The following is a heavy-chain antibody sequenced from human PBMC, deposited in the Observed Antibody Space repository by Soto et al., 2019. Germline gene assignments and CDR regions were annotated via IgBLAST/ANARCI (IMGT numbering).Heavy chain of an antibody. V-gene: IGHV3-74*01. D-gene: IGHD1-26*01. J-gene: IGHJ4*02. CDR2: IYFDGITT. CDR3: ARGGAMGVDY. Sequence: GGSLGLSCTASGFTFNTHWMHWVRQAPGKGLVWVSRIYFDGITTNYADSVKGRLTVSRDNAKNTVYRHVNTLGDEDTAVYYCARGGAMGVDYWGQGTRVTVCS. CDR1: GFTFNTHW.